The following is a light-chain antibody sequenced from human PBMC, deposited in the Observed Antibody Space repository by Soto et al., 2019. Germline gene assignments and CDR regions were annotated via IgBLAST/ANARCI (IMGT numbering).Light chain of an antibody. Sequence: EIVLTQSPGTLSLSPGERATLSCRASQSVSSSYLAWYQQKPGQAPRLLIYGASSRATGIPDRFSGSGSGTDFTLTISRLEPEDFAVYYCQQYCSSRTFGPGTKVDIK. CDR3: QQYCSSRT. CDR2: GAS. J-gene: IGKJ3*01. CDR1: QSVSSSY. V-gene: IGKV3-20*01.